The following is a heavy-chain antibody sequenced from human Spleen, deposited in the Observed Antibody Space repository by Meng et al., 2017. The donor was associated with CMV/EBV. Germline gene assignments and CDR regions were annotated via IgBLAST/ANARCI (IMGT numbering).Heavy chain of an antibody. V-gene: IGHV1-18*01. CDR2: ITVYNGNT. CDR1: GYTFASYS. Sequence: ASVKVSCKASGYTFASYSFSWVRQAPGQGLEWMGWITVYNGNTNYAQKFQGRVTMTTDTSTSTAYMELRSLRSDDTALYYCARRGTEARPTRVALDFWGQGTMVTVSS. J-gene: IGHJ3*01. D-gene: IGHD1-26*01. CDR3: ARRGTEARPTRVALDF.